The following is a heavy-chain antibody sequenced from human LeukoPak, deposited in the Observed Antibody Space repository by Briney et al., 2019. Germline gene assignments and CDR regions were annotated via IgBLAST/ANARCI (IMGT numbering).Heavy chain of an antibody. CDR2: MNPNSGAT. J-gene: IGHJ4*02. CDR1: GYTFTSYD. V-gene: IGHV1-2*02. CDR3: GTLLSNGPFDY. Sequence: GASVKVSCKASGYTFTSYDINWVRQATGQGLEWMGWMNPNSGATKYAQKFQGRVTMTRDTSISTAYMELSGLRSDDTAVYYCGTLLSNGPFDYWGQGSLVTVSS.